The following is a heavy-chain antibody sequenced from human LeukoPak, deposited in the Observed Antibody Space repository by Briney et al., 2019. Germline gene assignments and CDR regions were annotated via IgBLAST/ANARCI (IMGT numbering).Heavy chain of an antibody. Sequence: PSETLSLTCTVSGGSISSYYWGWIRQPPGKGLEWIGYIYYSGSTNYNPSLKSRVTISVDTSKNQFSLKLSSVTAADTAVYYCAREPGFGESQEFDYWGQGTLVTVSS. CDR2: IYYSGST. V-gene: IGHV4-59*01. J-gene: IGHJ4*02. D-gene: IGHD3-10*01. CDR1: GGSISSYY. CDR3: AREPGFGESQEFDY.